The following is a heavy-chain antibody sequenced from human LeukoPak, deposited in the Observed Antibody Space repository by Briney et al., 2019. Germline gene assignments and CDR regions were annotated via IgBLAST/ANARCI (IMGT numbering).Heavy chain of an antibody. D-gene: IGHD2-15*01. V-gene: IGHV3-23*01. CDR3: AKQLVEGYYFDY. J-gene: IGHJ4*02. CDR2: ISGSGGST. CDR1: GFTFSSYA. Sequence: GGSLRLYCAASGFTFSSYAMSWVRQAPGKGLEWVSAISGSGGSTSYADSVKGQFTISRDNHKNTLYLQMNSLRAEDTAVYYCAKQLVEGYYFDYWGQGTLVTVSS.